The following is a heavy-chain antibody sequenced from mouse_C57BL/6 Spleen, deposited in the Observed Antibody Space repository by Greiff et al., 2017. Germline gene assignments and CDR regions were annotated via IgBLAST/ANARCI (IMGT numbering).Heavy chain of an antibody. J-gene: IGHJ2*01. V-gene: IGHV1-64*01. D-gene: IGHD2-4*01. CDR1: GYTFTSYW. CDR3: AIEGPYDYGQADC. Sequence: QVQLQQPGAELVKPGASVKLSCKASGYTFTSYWMHWVKQRPGQGLEWIGMIHPNSGSTNYNEKFKSKATLTVDKSSSTAYMQLSSLPSEDSAVYSCAIEGPYDYGQADCWGQGTTLTGSS. CDR2: IHPNSGST.